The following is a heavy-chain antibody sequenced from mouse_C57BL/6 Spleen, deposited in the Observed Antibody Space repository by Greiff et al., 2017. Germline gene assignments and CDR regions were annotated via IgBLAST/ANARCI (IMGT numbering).Heavy chain of an antibody. J-gene: IGHJ4*01. CDR3: ASPNYYGGGYDAMDY. CDR1: GYTFTSYG. Sequence: VQLQQSGAELARPGASVKLSCKASGYTFTSYGISWVKQRTGPGLEWIREIYPRSGNTNYNEKFKGKATLTADKSSSTAYMELRSLKSEDSAVYFCASPNYYGGGYDAMDYWGQGTSVTVSS. V-gene: IGHV1-81*01. CDR2: IYPRSGNT. D-gene: IGHD1-1*02.